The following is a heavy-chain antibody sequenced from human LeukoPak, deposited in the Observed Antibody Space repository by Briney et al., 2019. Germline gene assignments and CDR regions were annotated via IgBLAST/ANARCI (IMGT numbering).Heavy chain of an antibody. CDR2: ISGSGGST. Sequence: PGGSLRLSCAASGFTFSSYAMSWVRQAPGKGLEWVSAISGSGGSTYYADSVKGRFTISRDNSKNTLYLQMNSLRAEDTAVYYCARDYYDFWSGYYDRYFDYWGQGTLVTVSS. CDR3: ARDYYDFWSGYYDRYFDY. D-gene: IGHD3-3*01. V-gene: IGHV3-23*01. CDR1: GFTFSSYA. J-gene: IGHJ4*02.